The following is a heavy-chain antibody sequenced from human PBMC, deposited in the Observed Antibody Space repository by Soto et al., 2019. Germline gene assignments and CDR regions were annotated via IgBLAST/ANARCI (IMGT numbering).Heavy chain of an antibody. Sequence: ASVKVSCKASGGTFSSYAISWVRQAPGQGLEWMGGIIPIFGTANYAQKFQGRVTITADESTSTAYMELSSLRSEDTAVYYCAKIFLYFLGFFSPPPPGSNCDVNYFRGRGTSDPASA. D-gene: IGHD3-3*01. V-gene: IGHV1-69*01. CDR2: IIPIFGTA. CDR1: GGTFSSYA. CDR3: AKIFLYFLGFFSPPPPGSNCDVNYF. J-gene: IGHJ6*01.